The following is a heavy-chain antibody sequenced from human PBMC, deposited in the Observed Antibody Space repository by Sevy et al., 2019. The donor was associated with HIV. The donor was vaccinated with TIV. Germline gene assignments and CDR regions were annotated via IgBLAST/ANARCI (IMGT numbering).Heavy chain of an antibody. J-gene: IGHJ4*02. CDR2: IYLTGIT. CDR1: GFSISSGYF. V-gene: IGHV4-38-2*02. Sequence: SETLSLTCSVSGFSISSGYFWGWVRQPPGKGLEWIGSIYLTGITYYNPSLKRRVTISVDTSKNQSSLRLSSVTAADAAVYYCARVLLRLGELSSMDSWGQGTPVTVSS. CDR3: ARVLLRLGELSSMDS. D-gene: IGHD3-16*02.